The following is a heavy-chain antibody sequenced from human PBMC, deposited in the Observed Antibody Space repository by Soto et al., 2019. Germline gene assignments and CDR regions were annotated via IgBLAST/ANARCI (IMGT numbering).Heavy chain of an antibody. J-gene: IGHJ6*03. D-gene: IGHD3-16*01. CDR1: GFTFSTYG. CDR2: YGGSGGST. Sequence: DVQLLESGGGSVQRGGSLRLSCAASGFTFSTYGMTWVRQAPGKGLEWVSYGGSGGSTYYADSVKGRFTISRDNSKNTLYLQMNSLRAEDTAVYYCVTFRGRAYHYYYMDVWGNGTTVTVSS. CDR3: VTFRGRAYHYYYMDV. V-gene: IGHV3-23*01.